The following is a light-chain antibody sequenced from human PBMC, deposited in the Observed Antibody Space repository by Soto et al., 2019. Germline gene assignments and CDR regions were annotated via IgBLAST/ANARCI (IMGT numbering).Light chain of an antibody. CDR2: AAS. Sequence: DIEMTQSPSSLSASIGDRVTITCRASQNISSYLNWYQQRPGKAPKLLIYAASTLQSGVPSRFSGNGSETDFTLTISSLHPEDFATYFCQQSYSTPMYTFGRGTRLEI. CDR3: QQSYSTPMYT. CDR1: QNISSY. V-gene: IGKV1-39*01. J-gene: IGKJ2*01.